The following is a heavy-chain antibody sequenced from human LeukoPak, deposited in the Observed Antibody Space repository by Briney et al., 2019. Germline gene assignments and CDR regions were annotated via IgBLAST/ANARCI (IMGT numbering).Heavy chain of an antibody. Sequence: GGSLRLSCAASGFTFSDYRMNWVRQAPGKGLEWISYIGISSGNTKYADSVKGRFTISGDKAKRSLYLQMNSLRVEDTAVYYCARDYSYAFDNWGERTLVTVSS. D-gene: IGHD5-18*01. V-gene: IGHV3-48*01. CDR1: GFTFSDYR. J-gene: IGHJ4*02. CDR2: IGISSGNT. CDR3: ARDYSYAFDN.